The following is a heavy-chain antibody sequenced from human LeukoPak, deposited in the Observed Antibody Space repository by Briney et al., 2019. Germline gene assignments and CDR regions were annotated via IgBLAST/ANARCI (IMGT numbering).Heavy chain of an antibody. CDR3: AKGGGSWYGD. V-gene: IGHV3-23*01. J-gene: IGHJ4*02. D-gene: IGHD6-13*01. CDR2: ISVSGGST. CDR1: GFTFSNEA. Sequence: QTGGYLRLSCAASGFTFSNEAMSWVRQAPAKGLEWVSSISVSGGSTYYADSVKGRFTISRDDSKNTLYLQMNSLRAEDTAVYYCAKGGGSWYGDWGQGTLVTVSS.